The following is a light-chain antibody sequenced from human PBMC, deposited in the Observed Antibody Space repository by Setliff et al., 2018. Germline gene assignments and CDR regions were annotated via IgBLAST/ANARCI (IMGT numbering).Light chain of an antibody. CDR3: MSYTTIRTYV. CDR2: EVS. Sequence: ALAQPASVSGSPGQSITISCAGTSSDVGAYSHVSWYQQYPGKAPKLMISEVSNRPSGVSYRFSGPKSGNTASLTISGLQAEDEADYYCMSYTTIRTYVFGTGTKVTVL. V-gene: IGLV2-14*01. CDR1: SSDVGAYSH. J-gene: IGLJ1*01.